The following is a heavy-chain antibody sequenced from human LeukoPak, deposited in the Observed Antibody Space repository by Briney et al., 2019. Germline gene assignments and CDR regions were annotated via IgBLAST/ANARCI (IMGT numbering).Heavy chain of an antibody. CDR2: IYTSGST. D-gene: IGHD1-14*01. Sequence: SETLSLTCTVSGGSISSYYWSWIRQPAGKGLEWIGRIYTSGSTNYNPSLKSRVTMSVDTSKNQFSLKLSSVTAADTAVYYCAREITGELEVAFDIWGQGTMVTVSS. J-gene: IGHJ3*02. CDR1: GGSISSYY. V-gene: IGHV4-4*07. CDR3: AREITGELEVAFDI.